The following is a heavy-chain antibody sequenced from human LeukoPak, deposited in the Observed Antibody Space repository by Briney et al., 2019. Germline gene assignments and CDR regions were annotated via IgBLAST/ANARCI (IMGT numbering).Heavy chain of an antibody. CDR1: GFSISSSRYY. J-gene: IGHJ5*02. CDR2: ISYSGST. CDR3: ARHSICFDP. Sequence: SETLSLTCSVSGFSISSSRYYWGWIRQPPGKGLEWIGYISYSGSTNYNPSLKSRVTISVDTSKNQFSLKLTSVTAADTAVYYCARHSICFDPWGQGTLVTVSS. V-gene: IGHV4-61*05. D-gene: IGHD2-21*01.